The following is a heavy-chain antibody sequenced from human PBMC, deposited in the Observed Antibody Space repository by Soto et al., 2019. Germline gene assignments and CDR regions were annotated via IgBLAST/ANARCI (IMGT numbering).Heavy chain of an antibody. J-gene: IGHJ4*02. CDR3: ARTPSYCVGLDCFLTSFDV. Sequence: SGPTLVNPTQTLTLTCPFSGFSLTTSGMCVSWIRQPPGQALEWLARIDWDDEKYYSTSLRTRLSISKDTSKNQVVLTLTNMDPVDTATYYCARTPSYCVGLDCFLTSFDVWGQGALVTAPQ. CDR2: IDWDDEK. CDR1: GFSLTTSGMC. D-gene: IGHD2-21*01. V-gene: IGHV2-70*11.